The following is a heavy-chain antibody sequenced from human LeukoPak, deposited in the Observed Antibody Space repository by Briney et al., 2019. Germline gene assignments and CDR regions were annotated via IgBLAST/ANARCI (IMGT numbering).Heavy chain of an antibody. J-gene: IGHJ4*02. CDR2: IKSKTDGGTT. V-gene: IGHV3-15*01. CDR3: TTSDYYDSSGYYLPPN. CDR1: GFTFSSYW. Sequence: PGGSLRLSCAASGFTFSSYWMNWVRQAPGKGLEWVGRIKSKTDGGTTDYAAPVKGRFTISRDDSKNTLYLQMNSLKTEDTAMYYCTTSDYYDSSGYYLPPNWGQGTLVTVSS. D-gene: IGHD3-22*01.